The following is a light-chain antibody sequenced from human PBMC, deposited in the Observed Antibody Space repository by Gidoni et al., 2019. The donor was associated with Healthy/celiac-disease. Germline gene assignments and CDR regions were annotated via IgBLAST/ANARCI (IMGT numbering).Light chain of an antibody. J-gene: IGKJ4*01. CDR2: GAS. CDR1: QSVSSSY. V-gene: IGKV3-20*01. CDR3: QQYGSSLLT. Sequence: EIVFPHSPRTLSLSPGERATLTCRASQSVSSSYLAWYQQKPGQAPRLLIYGASSMATGIPDRFSGSWSGTDFTLTISRLEPEDFAVYYCQQYGSSLLTFGGGTKVEIK.